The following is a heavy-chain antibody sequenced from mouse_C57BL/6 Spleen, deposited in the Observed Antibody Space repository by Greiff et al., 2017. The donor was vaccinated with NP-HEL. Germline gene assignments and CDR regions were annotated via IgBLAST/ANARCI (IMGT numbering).Heavy chain of an antibody. CDR1: GFTFSDYG. CDR2: ISRGSSAI. Sequence: EVLLVESGGGLVKPGGSLKLSCAASGFTFSDYGMHWVRQAPEKGLEWVAYISRGSSAIYYADTVKGRFTISGDNSKNTLFLQMTRLRSEDTAVYYCARGYCGSVFAYWGQGTLVTVSA. D-gene: IGHD1-1*01. J-gene: IGHJ3*01. V-gene: IGHV5-17*01. CDR3: ARGYCGSVFAY.